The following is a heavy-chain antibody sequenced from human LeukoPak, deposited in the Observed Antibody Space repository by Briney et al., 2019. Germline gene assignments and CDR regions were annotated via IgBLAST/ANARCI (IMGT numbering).Heavy chain of an antibody. Sequence: PSETLSLTCTVSGGSISSSSYYWGWIRQPPGKGLEWIGSIYYSGSTYYNPSLKSRVTISVDTSKNQFSLKLSSVTAADTAVYYCARKRDRYCSGGSCYSDYYFDYWGQGTLVTVSS. J-gene: IGHJ4*02. CDR1: GGSISSSSYY. D-gene: IGHD2-15*01. V-gene: IGHV4-39*07. CDR3: ARKRDRYCSGGSCYSDYYFDY. CDR2: IYYSGST.